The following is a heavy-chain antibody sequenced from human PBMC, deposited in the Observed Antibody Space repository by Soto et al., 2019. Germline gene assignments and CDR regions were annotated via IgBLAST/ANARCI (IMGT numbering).Heavy chain of an antibody. CDR3: ARGRVIVVVPAFGMDV. Sequence: QVQLVESGGGVVQPGRSLRLSCAASGFIFSSYAMHWVRQAPGKGLEWVAVISYDGSNKYYADSVKGRFTISRDNSKNTLYLQMNSLRAEDTAVYYCARGRVIVVVPAFGMDVWGQGTTVTVSS. D-gene: IGHD2-2*01. CDR2: ISYDGSNK. J-gene: IGHJ6*02. V-gene: IGHV3-30-3*01. CDR1: GFIFSSYA.